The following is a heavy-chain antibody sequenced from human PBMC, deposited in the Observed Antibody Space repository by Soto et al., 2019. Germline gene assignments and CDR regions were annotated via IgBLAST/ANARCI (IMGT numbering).Heavy chain of an antibody. Sequence: SETLSLTCTVSGGSISRRDSYWGWIRQPPGKGLEWIGSFHYSGSTYYNPSLKSRVTISVDTSKNQLSLRVTSVTAADTAVYYCARGFGRSQWDYWGQGTLGTVSS. V-gene: IGHV4-39*01. CDR1: GGSISRRDSY. CDR3: ARGFGRSQWDY. CDR2: FHYSGST. J-gene: IGHJ4*02. D-gene: IGHD3-16*01.